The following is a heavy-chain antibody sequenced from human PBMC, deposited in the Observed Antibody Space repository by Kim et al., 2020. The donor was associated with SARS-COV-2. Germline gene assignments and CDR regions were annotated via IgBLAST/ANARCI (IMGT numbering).Heavy chain of an antibody. V-gene: IGHV3-7*04. Sequence: GRLTISRDHAKNSLYLQMNSLRAEDTAVYYCARSDSSGYYSGSILYYFDYWGQGTLVTVSS. J-gene: IGHJ4*02. CDR3: ARSDSSGYYSGSILYYFDY. D-gene: IGHD3-22*01.